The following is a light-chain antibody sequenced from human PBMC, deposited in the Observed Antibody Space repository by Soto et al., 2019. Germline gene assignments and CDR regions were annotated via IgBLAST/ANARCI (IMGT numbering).Light chain of an antibody. V-gene: IGLV2-14*01. CDR1: SSDVGGYHL. J-gene: IGLJ2*01. Sequence: QSALTQPASVSGSPGQSITISCTGTSSDVGGYHLVSWYQQHPGKAPKLMIYDVSNRPSGVSNRFSGSKSGNTASLTISGLQAEDEADYYCSSYTSGTTPVVFGGGTKVTVL. CDR3: SSYTSGTTPVV. CDR2: DVS.